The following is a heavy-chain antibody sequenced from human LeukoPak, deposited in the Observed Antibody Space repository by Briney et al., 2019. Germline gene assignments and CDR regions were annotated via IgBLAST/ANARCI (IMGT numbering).Heavy chain of an antibody. D-gene: IGHD1-26*01. CDR1: GGSISSGDYY. J-gene: IGHJ4*02. CDR3: ARVPSTTHFDY. V-gene: IGHV4-30-4*01. Sequence: SQTLSLTCTVSGGSISSGDYYWSWIRQTPGKGLEWIGYIYYSGSTYYDPSLKSRVTISVDTSKNQFSLKLSSVTAADTAVYYCARVPSTTHFDYWGQGTLVTVSS. CDR2: IYYSGST.